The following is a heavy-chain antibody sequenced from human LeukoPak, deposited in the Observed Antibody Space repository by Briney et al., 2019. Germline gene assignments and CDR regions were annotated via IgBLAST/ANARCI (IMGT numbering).Heavy chain of an antibody. V-gene: IGHV4-61*02. Sequence: SETLSLTCTVSGYSISSGSYYWSWIRQPAGKGLEWIGRIYTSGSTNYNPSLKSRVTISVDTSKNQFSLKLSSVTAADTAVYYCARERGGFFGPEEYYYMDVWGKGTTVTISS. CDR2: IYTSGST. CDR1: GYSISSGSYY. CDR3: ARERGGFFGPEEYYYMDV. D-gene: IGHD3-10*01. J-gene: IGHJ6*03.